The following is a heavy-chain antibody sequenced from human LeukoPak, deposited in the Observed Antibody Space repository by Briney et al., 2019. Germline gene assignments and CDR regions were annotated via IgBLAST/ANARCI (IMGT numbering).Heavy chain of an antibody. CDR2: INPNSGGT. J-gene: IGHJ3*02. V-gene: IGHV1-2*02. CDR1: GYTFTGSY. Sequence: ASVKVSCKASGYTFTGSYMHWVRQAPGQGLEWMGWINPNSGGTNYAQKFQGRVTMTRDTSISTAYMELSRLRSDDTAVYYCAREPGIAMAAGAFDIWGQGTMVTVSS. CDR3: AREPGIAMAAGAFDI. D-gene: IGHD6-19*01.